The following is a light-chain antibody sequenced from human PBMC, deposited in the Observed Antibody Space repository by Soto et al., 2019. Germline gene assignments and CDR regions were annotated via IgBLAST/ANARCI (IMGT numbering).Light chain of an antibody. J-gene: IGLJ2*01. CDR1: SSNIGNNA. CDR3: SSYTSRSTPV. V-gene: IGLV1-36*01. Sequence: QSVLTQPPSVSEAPRQRVTISCSGSSSNIGNNAVNWYQQLPGKAPKLMIYEVSNRPSGVSNRFSGSKSGNTASLTISELQAEDEADYYCSSYTSRSTPVFGGGTKLTVL. CDR2: EVS.